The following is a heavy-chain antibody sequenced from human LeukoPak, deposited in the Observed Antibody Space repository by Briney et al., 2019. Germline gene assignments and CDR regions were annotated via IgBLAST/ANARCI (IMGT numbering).Heavy chain of an antibody. V-gene: IGHV3-30*04. CDR2: ISYDGSNK. J-gene: IGHJ6*04. CDR1: GFTFSTYA. CDR3: AELGITMIGGV. Sequence: GGSLRLSCAASGFTFSTYAVHWVRQAPGKGLEWVAVISYDGSNKYYADSVKGRFTISRDNAKNSLYLQMNSLRAEDTAVYYCAELGITMIGGVWGKGTTVTISS. D-gene: IGHD3-10*02.